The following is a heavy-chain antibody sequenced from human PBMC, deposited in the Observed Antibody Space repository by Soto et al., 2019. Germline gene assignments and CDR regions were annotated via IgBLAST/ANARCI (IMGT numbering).Heavy chain of an antibody. CDR2: IYTGGST. J-gene: IGHJ5*02. CDR3: DRAYGGNPALFDP. D-gene: IGHD4-17*01. CDR1: GFTVSRNY. Sequence: EVRLVESGGGLIQPGGSLRLSCAASGFTVSRNYMSWVRQAPGKGLEWVSVIYTGGSTYYADSVKGRFTFSRDNSKNTLYLQMNTLRAEDTAVYYWDRAYGGNPALFDPWWQGTMVAV. V-gene: IGHV3-53*01.